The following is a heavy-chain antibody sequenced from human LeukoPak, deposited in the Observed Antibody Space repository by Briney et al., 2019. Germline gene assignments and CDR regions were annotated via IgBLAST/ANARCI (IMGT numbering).Heavy chain of an antibody. CDR2: ISADGSTT. CDR1: GFTFSNYW. D-gene: IGHD2-15*01. J-gene: IGHJ4*02. CDR3: ARVHDRCSYGWTSTLDY. Sequence: GGSLRLSCAASGFTFSNYWVHWVRQAPGKGLVWVSRISADGSTTNYADSVKGRFTISRDNAKNTLYLQMNSLRAEDTAVYFCARVHDRCSYGWTSTLDYWGQGTLVTVSS. V-gene: IGHV3-74*01.